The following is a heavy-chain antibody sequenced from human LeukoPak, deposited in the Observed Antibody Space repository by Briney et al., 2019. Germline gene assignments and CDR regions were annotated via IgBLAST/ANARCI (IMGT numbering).Heavy chain of an antibody. J-gene: IGHJ3*02. CDR3: ARLNMRIAAATAFDI. D-gene: IGHD6-13*01. CDR2: IYHSGST. Sequence: SGTLSLTCAVSGGSISSSNWWSWVRQPPGKGLEWIGEIYHSGSTNYNPSLKSRVTISVDRSKNQFSLKLSSVTAADTAVYYCARLNMRIAAATAFDIWGQGTMVTVSS. CDR1: GGSISSSNW. V-gene: IGHV4-4*02.